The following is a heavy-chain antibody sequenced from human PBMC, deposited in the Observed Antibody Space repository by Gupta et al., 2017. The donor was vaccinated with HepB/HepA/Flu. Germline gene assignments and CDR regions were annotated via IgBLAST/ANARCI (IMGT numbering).Heavy chain of an antibody. J-gene: IGHJ3*02. Sequence: EVQVVESGGGFVQRGGSLRLSCGASGFTLTSYSINWVRQAPGKGLEWVSFISGSGSTIHYADAVKGRFTISRDSANNSLYLQMNNLRDEDTAVYYCASNGTTVTAARFPAFDIWGQGTMVTVSS. CDR1: GFTLTSYS. D-gene: IGHD4-17*01. V-gene: IGHV3-48*02. CDR3: ASNGTTVTAARFPAFDI. CDR2: ISGSGSTI.